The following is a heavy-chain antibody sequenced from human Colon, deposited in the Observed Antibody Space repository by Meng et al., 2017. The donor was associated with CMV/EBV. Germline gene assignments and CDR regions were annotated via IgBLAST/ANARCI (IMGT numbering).Heavy chain of an antibody. CDR2: IYSNGRI. J-gene: IGHJ1*01. Sequence: HVQLLDPGPGLAKPSQTLSPTCTVAGGSISGHYWTWIRRPAGEGLQWLGRIYSNGRIDENYSLRSRVTISVDTSKNQLSLRLTSVTAADTAVYYCGRAGARGVPIDVWGRGTLVTVSS. D-gene: IGHD3-10*01. CDR1: GGSISGHY. V-gene: IGHV4-4*07. CDR3: GRAGARGVPIDV.